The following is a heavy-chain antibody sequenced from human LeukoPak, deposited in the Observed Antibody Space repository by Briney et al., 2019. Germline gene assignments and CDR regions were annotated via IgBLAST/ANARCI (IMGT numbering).Heavy chain of an antibody. D-gene: IGHD6-13*01. CDR2: ISAYNGNT. CDR3: ARDYGNRVSYNWFDP. V-gene: IGHV1-18*01. CDR1: GYTFTSYG. Sequence: GASVKVSCKASGYTFTSYGISWVRQAPGQGLEWMGWISAYNGNTNYAQKLQGRVTMTTDTSTSTAYMELRSLRSDDTAVYYCARDYGNRVSYNWFDPWGQGTLVTVSS. J-gene: IGHJ5*02.